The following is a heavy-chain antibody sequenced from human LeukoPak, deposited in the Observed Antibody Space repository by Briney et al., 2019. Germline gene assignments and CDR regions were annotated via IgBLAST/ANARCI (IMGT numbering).Heavy chain of an antibody. J-gene: IGHJ4*02. CDR1: GFTFSDYD. CDR2: ISYLSSHV. V-gene: IGHV3-21*01. D-gene: IGHD6-13*01. Sequence: GGSLRLSCSASGFTFSDYDMNWVRQAPGKGLEWVSSISYLSSHVYYGDSVKGRFSISRDNAKNSLYLQMNSLGAEDTAIYYCGRAFPPLRTSSAGDLWGQGIMVTVSS. CDR3: GRAFPPLRTSSAGDL.